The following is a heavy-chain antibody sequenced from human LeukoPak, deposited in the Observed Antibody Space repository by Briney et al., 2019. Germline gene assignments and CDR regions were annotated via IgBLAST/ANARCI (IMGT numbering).Heavy chain of an antibody. CDR2: ISGSGGTT. Sequence: PGGSLRLSCAASGFTFSSYAMGWVRQAPGKGLEWVSGISGSGGTTYYADSVKGRFTISRDNSKNSLSLQVSSLRAEDTAVYYCAKTNGYYSDWGQGTLVTVSS. J-gene: IGHJ4*02. D-gene: IGHD3-22*01. CDR1: GFTFSSYA. V-gene: IGHV3-23*01. CDR3: AKTNGYYSD.